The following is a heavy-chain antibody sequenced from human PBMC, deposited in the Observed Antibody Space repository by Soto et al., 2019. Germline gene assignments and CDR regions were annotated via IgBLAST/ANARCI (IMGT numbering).Heavy chain of an antibody. Sequence: DVQLLEAGGGLVQPEGSLRLSCAASGFTFSSYAMGWVRRGPGKGLEWVAVVSIGGSTHYADSVRGRFTISRDNSKNTLSLQLNSLTAEDTAVYFCAKRRGAGGHLDYWGQGALVTVSS. CDR3: AKRRGAGGHLDY. CDR2: VSIGGST. J-gene: IGHJ4*02. D-gene: IGHD2-15*01. V-gene: IGHV3-23*01. CDR1: GFTFSSYA.